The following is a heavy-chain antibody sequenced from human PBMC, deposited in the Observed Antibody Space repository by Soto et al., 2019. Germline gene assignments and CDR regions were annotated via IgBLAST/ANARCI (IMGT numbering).Heavy chain of an antibody. J-gene: IGHJ3*02. V-gene: IGHV3-49*03. Sequence: GGSLRLSCTASGFTFGDYAMSWFRQAPGKGLEWVGFIRSKAYGGTTEYAASVKGGFTIPRDDSKSITYLQMNSLKTEDTAVYYCTRDHKREDAFDIWGQGTMVTVSS. CDR3: TRDHKREDAFDI. CDR2: IRSKAYGGTT. D-gene: IGHD1-26*01. CDR1: GFTFGDYA.